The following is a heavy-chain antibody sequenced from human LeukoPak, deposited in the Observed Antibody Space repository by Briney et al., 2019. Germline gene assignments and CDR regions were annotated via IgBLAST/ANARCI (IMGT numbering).Heavy chain of an antibody. CDR1: GFTFSSYE. Sequence: GGSLRLSCAASGFTFSSYEMNWVRQAPGKGLEWVSYISSSGGTIYYADPVKGRFNISRDNAKNSLYLQMNSLRAEDAAVYYCARDPVLDYWGQGTLVTVSS. D-gene: IGHD4-17*01. CDR3: ARDPVLDY. V-gene: IGHV3-48*03. CDR2: ISSSGGTI. J-gene: IGHJ4*02.